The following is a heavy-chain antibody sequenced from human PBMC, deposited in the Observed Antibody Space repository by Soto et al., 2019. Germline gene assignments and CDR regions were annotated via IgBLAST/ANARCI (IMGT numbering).Heavy chain of an antibody. V-gene: IGHV4-30-2*01. Sequence: QLQLQESGSGLVKPSQTLSLTCAVSGGSISSGGYSWSWIRQPPGKGLEWIGYIYHSGSTYYNPSLKSRVTISGDRSKNQFSLTLRSVTAADTAVYYCARDRIYYDSSGYYYEGPYCDYWGQGTLVTVSS. D-gene: IGHD3-22*01. J-gene: IGHJ4*02. CDR3: ARDRIYYDSSGYYYEGPYCDY. CDR1: GGSISSGGYS. CDR2: IYHSGST.